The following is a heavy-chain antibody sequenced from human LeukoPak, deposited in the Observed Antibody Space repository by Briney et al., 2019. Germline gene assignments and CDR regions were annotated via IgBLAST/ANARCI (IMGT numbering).Heavy chain of an antibody. CDR2: ISGSGGST. J-gene: IGHJ4*02. D-gene: IGHD6-19*01. CDR3: AKDRVQWLGLHYFDY. CDR1: GFTFSNYA. V-gene: IGHV3-23*01. Sequence: GGSLRLSCAASGFTFSNYAMSWVRQAPGKGLEWVSAISGSGGSTYYADSVKGRFTISRDNSKNTLYLQMNSLRAEDTAVYYCAKDRVQWLGLHYFDYWGQGTLVTVSS.